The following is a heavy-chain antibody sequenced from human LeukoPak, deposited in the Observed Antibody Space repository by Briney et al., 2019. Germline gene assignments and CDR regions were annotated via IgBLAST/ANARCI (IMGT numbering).Heavy chain of an antibody. CDR2: IYSGGST. V-gene: IGHV3-53*01. Sequence: GGSLRLSCAASGFTVSSNYMSWVRQAPGKGLEWVSVIYSGGSTYYADSVKGRFTISRDNSKNTLYLQMNSLRAEDTAVYYCARVVNNYYYMDVWGKGTTVTISS. CDR1: GFTVSSNY. CDR3: ARVVNNYYYMDV. J-gene: IGHJ6*03.